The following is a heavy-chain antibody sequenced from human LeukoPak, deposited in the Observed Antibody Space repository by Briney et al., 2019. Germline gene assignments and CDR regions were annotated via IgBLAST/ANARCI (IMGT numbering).Heavy chain of an antibody. Sequence: GGSLRLSCVASGFTFSSYGMSWVRQAPGKGLECVSAITDSGDNTYYADSVKGRFTISRDNSKNTLFLQMNSLRAEDTAVYYCAKDRGQHWLMSFEYWGQGTLVTVSS. D-gene: IGHD3-9*01. J-gene: IGHJ4*02. CDR1: GFTFSSYG. CDR2: ITDSGDNT. CDR3: AKDRGQHWLMSFEY. V-gene: IGHV3-23*01.